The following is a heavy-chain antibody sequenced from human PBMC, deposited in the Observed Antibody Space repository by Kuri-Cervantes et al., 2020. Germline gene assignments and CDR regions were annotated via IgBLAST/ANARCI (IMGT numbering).Heavy chain of an antibody. CDR1: GFTFRSYA. V-gene: IGHV3-30*01. Sequence: GGSLRLSCAASGFTFRSYAIHWVRQAPGKGLEWVAVISSDGSNKYHADSVKGRFTISRDNSKNTLYLQMNSLRAEDTAVYYCAAYYVVVYWGQGTLVTVSS. D-gene: IGHD2/OR15-2a*01. CDR2: ISSDGSNK. CDR3: AAYYVVVY. J-gene: IGHJ4*02.